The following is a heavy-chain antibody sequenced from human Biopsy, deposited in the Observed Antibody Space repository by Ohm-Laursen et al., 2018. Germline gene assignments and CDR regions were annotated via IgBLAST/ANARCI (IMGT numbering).Heavy chain of an antibody. V-gene: IGHV1-2*02. Sequence: GASVKVSCKASGYTFTGYHVHWVRQAPGQGLEWMGWINPNSGVTNYAQRFQGRVTMTRDTSISTAYMELSSLRSDDTAVYYCTRGGYYYDSLAYYYWFDPWGQGTLVTVSS. CDR3: TRGGYYYDSLAYYYWFDP. D-gene: IGHD3-22*01. CDR1: GYTFTGYH. CDR2: INPNSGVT. J-gene: IGHJ5*02.